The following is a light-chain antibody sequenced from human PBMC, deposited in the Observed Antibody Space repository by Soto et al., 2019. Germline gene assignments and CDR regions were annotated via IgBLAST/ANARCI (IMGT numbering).Light chain of an antibody. Sequence: QSVLTQPASVSGSHGQSITISCTGTRSDVGGYNYVSWYQQHPGKAPKLMIYEVSNRPSGVSNRFSGSKSGNTASLTISGLQAEDEADYYCSSYTSSSTRVFGGGTQLTVL. CDR3: SSYTSSSTRV. J-gene: IGLJ7*01. V-gene: IGLV2-14*01. CDR2: EVS. CDR1: RSDVGGYNY.